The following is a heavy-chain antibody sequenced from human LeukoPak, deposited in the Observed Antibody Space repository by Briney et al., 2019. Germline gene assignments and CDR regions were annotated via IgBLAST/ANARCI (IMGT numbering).Heavy chain of an antibody. V-gene: IGHV1-18*01. J-gene: IGHJ5*02. CDR3: ARAHSSSWYAGNWFDP. CDR2: ISAYNGNT. CDR1: GYTFTGYG. Sequence: ASVKVSCKASGYTFTGYGISWVRQAPGQGLEWMGWISAYNGNTNYAQKLQGRVTMTTDTSTSTAYMELRSLRSDDTAVYYCARAHSSSWYAGNWFDPWGQGTLVTVSS. D-gene: IGHD6-13*01.